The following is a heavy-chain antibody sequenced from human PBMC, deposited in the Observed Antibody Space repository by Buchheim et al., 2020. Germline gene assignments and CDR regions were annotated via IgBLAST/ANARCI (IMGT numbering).Heavy chain of an antibody. D-gene: IGHD6-6*01. CDR2: INHSGST. CDR3: ARGEYSSSYYFDY. CDR1: GGSFSGYY. J-gene: IGHJ4*02. Sequence: QVQLQQWGAGLLKPSETLSLTCAVYGGSFSGYYWSWIRQPPGKGLEWIGEINHSGSTNYNPSLKSRVTISVDTSKNQFSLKLSSVTAADTAVYYCARGEYSSSYYFDYWGQGTL. V-gene: IGHV4-34*01.